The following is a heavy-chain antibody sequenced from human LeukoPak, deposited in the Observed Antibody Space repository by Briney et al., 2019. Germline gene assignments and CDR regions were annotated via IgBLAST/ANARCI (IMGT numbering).Heavy chain of an antibody. D-gene: IGHD3-22*01. V-gene: IGHV1-18*01. J-gene: IGHJ4*02. CDR3: ARDRYYYDSSGYYYVSSDYFDY. Sequence: ASVKVSCKASGGTFSSYAISWVRQAPGQGLEWMGWISAYNGNTNYAQKLQGRVTMTTDTSTSTAYMELRSLRSDDTAVYYCARDRYYYDSSGYYYVSSDYFDYWGQGTLVTVSS. CDR1: GGTFSSYA. CDR2: ISAYNGNT.